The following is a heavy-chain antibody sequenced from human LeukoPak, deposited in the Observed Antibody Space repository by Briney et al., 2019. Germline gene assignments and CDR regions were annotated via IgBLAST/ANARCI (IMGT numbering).Heavy chain of an antibody. D-gene: IGHD1-14*01. J-gene: IGHJ4*02. Sequence: ASVKVPCKASGDTFTGYYMHWVRQAPGQGLEWMGWINPNSGGTNYPQKFQGRVTMTRDTSISTACMELSRLRSDDTAMYYCAKEGRNRNFDYWGQGTLVTVSS. CDR3: AKEGRNRNFDY. CDR1: GDTFTGYY. CDR2: INPNSGGT. V-gene: IGHV1-2*02.